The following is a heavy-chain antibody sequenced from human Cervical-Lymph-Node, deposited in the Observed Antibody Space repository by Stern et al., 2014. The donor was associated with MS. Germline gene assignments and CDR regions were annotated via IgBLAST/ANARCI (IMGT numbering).Heavy chain of an antibody. CDR2: IHDSGST. J-gene: IGHJ5*02. V-gene: IGHV4-61*02. D-gene: IGHD1-26*01. Sequence: QVQLVESGPGLVKPSQTLSLTCNVSGGSISSSGYYWSWIRQPPDKGLEWIGRIHDSGSTYYNTSLHRRVTISMATAKTQFSLKLPSVTAADTAVYYCATTRWDLFTWNWFDPWGQGTLVTVSS. CDR3: ATTRWDLFTWNWFDP. CDR1: GGSISSSGYY.